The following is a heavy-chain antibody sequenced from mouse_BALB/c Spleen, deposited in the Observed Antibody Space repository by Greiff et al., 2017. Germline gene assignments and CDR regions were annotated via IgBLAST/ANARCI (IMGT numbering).Heavy chain of an antibody. V-gene: IGHV1-4*01. J-gene: IGHJ4*01. D-gene: IGHD4-1*01. CDR1: GYTFTSYT. CDR3: ARGGTGYYAMDY. Sequence: VQLQQSGAELARPGASVKMFCKASGYTFTSYTMHWVKQRPGQGLEWIGYINPSSGYTNYNQKFKDKATLTADKSSSTAYMQLSSLTSEDSAVYYCARGGTGYYAMDYWGQGTSVTVSS. CDR2: INPSSGYT.